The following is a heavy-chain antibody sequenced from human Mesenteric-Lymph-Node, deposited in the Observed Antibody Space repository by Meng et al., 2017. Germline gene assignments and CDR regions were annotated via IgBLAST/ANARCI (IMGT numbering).Heavy chain of an antibody. CDR1: GLDFRTYW. Sequence: GGSLRLSCIASGLDFRTYWMSWVRQVPGKGLEWVANIDQGSTEKYYLDSVKGRFTISRDNAEKSLFLQMNSLRVEDTAIYYCASGRLGLDYWGPGTLVTVSS. CDR2: IDQGSTEK. J-gene: IGHJ4*02. CDR3: ASGRLGLDY. V-gene: IGHV3-7*01.